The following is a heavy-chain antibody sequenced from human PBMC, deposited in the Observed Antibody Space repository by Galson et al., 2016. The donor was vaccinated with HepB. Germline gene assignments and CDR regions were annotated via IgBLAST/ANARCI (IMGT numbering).Heavy chain of an antibody. CDR2: INPRGDST. CDR3: GKDSGTYGADY. J-gene: IGHJ4*02. Sequence: SVKVSCKASGYTFSSYYMHWVRQAPGQGLEWMGQINPRGDSTIFALKFQGRVSMTRDTSTSTVYMELNSLRSEDTAVYYCGKDSGTYGADYWDQGTLVIVSP. D-gene: IGHD1-26*01. CDR1: GYTFSSYY. V-gene: IGHV1-46*01.